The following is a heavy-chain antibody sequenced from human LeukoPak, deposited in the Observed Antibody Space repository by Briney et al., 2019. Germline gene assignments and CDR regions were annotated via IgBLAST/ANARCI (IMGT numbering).Heavy chain of an antibody. Sequence: GGSLRLSCAASGFTFSSYAMSWVRQAPGKGLEWVSAISGSGGSTYYADSVKGRFTTSRDNSKNTLYLQMNSLRAEDTAVYYCAKDLDADYVWGGYRFYYWGQETLVTVSS. CDR1: GFTFSSYA. CDR2: ISGSGGST. J-gene: IGHJ4*02. V-gene: IGHV3-23*01. CDR3: AKDLDADYVWGGYRFYY. D-gene: IGHD3-16*02.